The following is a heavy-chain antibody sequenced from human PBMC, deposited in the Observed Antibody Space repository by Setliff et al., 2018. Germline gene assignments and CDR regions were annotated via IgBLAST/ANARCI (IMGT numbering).Heavy chain of an antibody. V-gene: IGHV1-18*01. CDR1: GYTFTSYG. CDR2: ISAYNGNT. J-gene: IGHJ6*02. D-gene: IGHD6-19*01. Sequence: ASVKVSCKASGYTFTSYGISWVRQAPGQGLEWMGWISAYNGNTNYAQKLQGRVTMTTDTSTSTAYMELRSLRFDDTAMYYCARDGVAVPGSDYYGMDVWGQGTTVTVSS. CDR3: ARDGVAVPGSDYYGMDV.